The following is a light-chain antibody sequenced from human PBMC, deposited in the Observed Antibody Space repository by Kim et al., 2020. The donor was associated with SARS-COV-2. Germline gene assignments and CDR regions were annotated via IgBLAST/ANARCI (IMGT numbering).Light chain of an antibody. J-gene: IGKJ2*01. CDR2: DAS. Sequence: EIVLTQSPATLSLSPGERATLSCRASQSVSTSLAWYQQKPGQAPRLLIYDASNRATGVPARISGSGSGTDFTLTISSLEPEDFAVYYCLQRRNWPDTFGQGTKLEI. CDR1: QSVSTS. V-gene: IGKV3-11*01. CDR3: LQRRNWPDT.